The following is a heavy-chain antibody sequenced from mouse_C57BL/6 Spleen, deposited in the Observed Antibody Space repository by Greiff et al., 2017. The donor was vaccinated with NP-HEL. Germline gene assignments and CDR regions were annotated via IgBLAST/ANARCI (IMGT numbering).Heavy chain of an antibody. Sequence: VQLQQSGPELVKPGASVKISCKASGYAFSSSWMNWVKQRPGKGLEWIGRIYPGDGDTNYNGKFKGKATLTADKSSSTAYMQLSSLTSEDSAVYFCARGVVATFDYWGQGTTLTVSS. CDR3: ARGVVATFDY. V-gene: IGHV1-82*01. CDR1: GYAFSSSW. CDR2: IYPGDGDT. D-gene: IGHD1-1*01. J-gene: IGHJ2*01.